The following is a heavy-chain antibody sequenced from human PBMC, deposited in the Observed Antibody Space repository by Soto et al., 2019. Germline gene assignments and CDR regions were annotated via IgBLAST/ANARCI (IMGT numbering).Heavy chain of an antibody. Sequence: GGSLSLSCAASGFTFSSYWMSWVRQAPGKGLDWVSGITGSGRDTYYADSVKGRFTISRDNSKNMVFLQMNSLRAEDTALYYCAKNGLDNSPSAIDSWGPGTLVTVSS. CDR1: GFTFSSYW. V-gene: IGHV3-23*01. J-gene: IGHJ4*02. D-gene: IGHD2-8*01. CDR3: AKNGLDNSPSAIDS. CDR2: ITGSGRDT.